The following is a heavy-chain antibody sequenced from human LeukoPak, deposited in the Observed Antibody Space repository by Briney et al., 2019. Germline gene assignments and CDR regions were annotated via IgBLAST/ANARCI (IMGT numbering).Heavy chain of an antibody. CDR3: ARGHLTGSTYYFDY. J-gene: IGHJ4*02. CDR1: GGSLSGYY. D-gene: IGHD3-9*01. CDR2: INHCGST. V-gene: IGHV4-34*01. Sequence: PSETLSLTCAVYGGSLSGYYWSWIRQPPGKGLEWIGEINHCGSTNYNPSLKSRVTISVDTSKNQFSLKLSSVTAADTAVYYCARGHLTGSTYYFDYWGQGTLVTVSS.